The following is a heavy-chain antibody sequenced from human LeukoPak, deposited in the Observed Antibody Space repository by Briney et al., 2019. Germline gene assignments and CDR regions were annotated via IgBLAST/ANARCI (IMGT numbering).Heavy chain of an antibody. CDR1: GGSFSGYY. J-gene: IGHJ4*02. V-gene: IGHV4-34*01. D-gene: IGHD2/OR15-2a*01. CDR3: ARVEYSPDY. CDR2: INHSGST. Sequence: PSETLSLTCAVYGGSFSGYYWSWIRQPPGKGLEWIGEINHSGSTNYNPSLKSRVTISVDTSKNQFSLKLSSVTAADTAVYYCARVEYSPDYWGQGTLVTVPS.